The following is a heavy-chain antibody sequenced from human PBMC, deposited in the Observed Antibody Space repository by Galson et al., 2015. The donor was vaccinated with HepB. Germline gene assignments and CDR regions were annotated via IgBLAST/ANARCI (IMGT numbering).Heavy chain of an antibody. CDR1: GFTFTSPA. J-gene: IGHJ4*02. D-gene: IGHD1-26*01. V-gene: IGHV1-58*02. Sequence: SVKVSCKASGFTFTSPAMQWVRQARGQRLEWIGWIVVGSGNTNYAQKFQERVTITRDMSTSTAYMELSSLRSEDTAVYYCAAVEKVGATSGLSDYWGQGTLVTVSS. CDR3: AAVEKVGATSGLSDY. CDR2: IVVGSGNT.